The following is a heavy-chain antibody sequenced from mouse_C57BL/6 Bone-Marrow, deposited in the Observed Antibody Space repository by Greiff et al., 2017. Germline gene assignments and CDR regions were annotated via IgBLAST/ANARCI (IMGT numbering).Heavy chain of an antibody. D-gene: IGHD1-1*01. CDR1: GFTFSSYA. CDR3: ARDRVYYYGFAY. V-gene: IGHV5-4*01. CDR2: ISDGGSYT. J-gene: IGHJ3*01. Sequence: EVQGVESGGGLVKPGGSLKLSCAASGFTFSSYAMSWVRQTPEKRLEWVATISDGGSYTNYPDNVKGRFTISRDNAKNNLYLQTSHLMSEDTAVYYCARDRVYYYGFAYWGQGTLVTVSA.